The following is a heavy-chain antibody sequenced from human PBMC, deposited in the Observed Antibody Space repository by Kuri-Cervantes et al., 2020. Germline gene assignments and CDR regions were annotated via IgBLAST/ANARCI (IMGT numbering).Heavy chain of an antibody. V-gene: IGHV3-11*01. CDR1: GFTFDDYA. Sequence: GGSLRLSCAASGFTFDDYAMHWVRQAPGKGLEWVSYISSSGSTIYYADSVKGRFTISRDNAKNSLYLQMNSLRAEDTAVYYCARLPARYSSGWYGSWGQGTLVTVSS. J-gene: IGHJ5*01. CDR3: ARLPARYSSGWYGS. CDR2: ISSSGSTI. D-gene: IGHD6-19*01.